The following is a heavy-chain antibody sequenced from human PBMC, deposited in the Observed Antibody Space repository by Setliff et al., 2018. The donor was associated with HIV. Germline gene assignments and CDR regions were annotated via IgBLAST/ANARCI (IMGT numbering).Heavy chain of an antibody. J-gene: IGHJ6*02. CDR3: ARDLRITLFGGDVYYYYGMDV. Sequence: SETLSLTCAVSGYSISSGFYWGWIRQPPGKGLEWIGYISPTGNTNYNPSLKSRVTMSVDTSKNQFSLKLSSVTAADTAVYYCARDLRITLFGGDVYYYYGMDVWGQGTTVTVSS. CDR2: ISPTGNT. CDR1: GYSISSGFY. D-gene: IGHD3-3*01. V-gene: IGHV4-28*03.